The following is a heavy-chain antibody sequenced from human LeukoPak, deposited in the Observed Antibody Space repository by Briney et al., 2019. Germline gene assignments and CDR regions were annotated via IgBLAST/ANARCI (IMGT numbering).Heavy chain of an antibody. D-gene: IGHD3-22*01. CDR1: GFTFDDYG. Sequence: GGSLRLSCAASGFTFDDYGMSWVRQAPGKGLEWVSGINWNGGSTGYADSVKGRFTISRDNAKNSLYLQMNSLRAEDTALYYCARDPDSSGYYYDCFDYWGQGTLVTVSS. J-gene: IGHJ4*02. V-gene: IGHV3-20*04. CDR3: ARDPDSSGYYYDCFDY. CDR2: INWNGGST.